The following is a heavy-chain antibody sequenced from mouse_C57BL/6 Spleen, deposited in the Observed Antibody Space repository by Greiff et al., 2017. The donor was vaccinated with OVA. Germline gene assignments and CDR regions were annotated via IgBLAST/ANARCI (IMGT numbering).Heavy chain of an antibody. J-gene: IGHJ3*01. V-gene: IGHV1-64*01. CDR1: GYTFTSYW. Sequence: QVQLQQPGAELVKPGASVKLSCKASGYTFTSYWMHWVKQRPGQGLEWIGMIHPSSGSTNYNEKFKSKATLTVDKSSSTAYMQLSSLTSEDSAVDYCERAQNARDTDFAYWGQGTLVTVSA. CDR2: IHPSSGST. D-gene: IGHD3-1*01. CDR3: ERAQNARDTDFAY.